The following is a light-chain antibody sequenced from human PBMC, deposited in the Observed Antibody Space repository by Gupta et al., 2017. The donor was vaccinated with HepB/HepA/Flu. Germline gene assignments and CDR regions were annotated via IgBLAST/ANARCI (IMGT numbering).Light chain of an antibody. CDR1: QGISSY. Sequence: AIRMTQFPSSFAASTGDRVTINCRASQGISSYLAWYQQKPGKAPKLLIYAASTLQSGVPSRFSGSGSGTDFTLTISCLQSEDFATYYCQQYYSYPLTFGGGTKVEIK. CDR2: AAS. V-gene: IGKV1-8*01. CDR3: QQYYSYPLT. J-gene: IGKJ4*01.